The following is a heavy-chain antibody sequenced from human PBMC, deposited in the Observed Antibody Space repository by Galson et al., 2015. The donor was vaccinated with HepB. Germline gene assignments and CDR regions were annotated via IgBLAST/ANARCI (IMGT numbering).Heavy chain of an antibody. Sequence: SVKVSCKASGYTFTSYDINWVRQATGQGLEWMGWMNPNSGNTGYAQKFQGRVTMTRNTSISTAYMELSSLRSEDTAVYYCAREHVAGYCSGGSCIDAFDIWGQGTMVTVSS. CDR3: AREHVAGYCSGGSCIDAFDI. CDR1: GYTFTSYD. CDR2: MNPNSGNT. D-gene: IGHD2-15*01. V-gene: IGHV1-8*01. J-gene: IGHJ3*02.